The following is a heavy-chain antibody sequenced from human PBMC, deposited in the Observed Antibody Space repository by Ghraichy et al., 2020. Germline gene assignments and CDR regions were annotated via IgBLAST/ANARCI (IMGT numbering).Heavy chain of an antibody. CDR3: ARDTVGYGFDA. CDR2: IYYSGST. V-gene: IGHV4-59*01. J-gene: IGHJ6*02. D-gene: IGHD4-23*01. CDR1: GGSISSYY. Sequence: SETLSLTCTVSGGSISSYYWSWIRQPPGKGLEWIGYIYYSGSTNYNPSLKSRVTISVDTSKNQFSLKLSSVTAADTAVYYCARDTVGYGFDAWGQGTMVTVSS.